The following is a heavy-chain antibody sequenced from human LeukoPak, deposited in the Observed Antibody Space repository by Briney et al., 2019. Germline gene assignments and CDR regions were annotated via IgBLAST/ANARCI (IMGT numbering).Heavy chain of an antibody. CDR1: GYTFTSYY. CDR3: ARGTGAPNYFDY. D-gene: IGHD7-27*01. Sequence: ASVKVSCKASGYTFTSYYIHWVRQAPGQGREWMAWINPNGGGTNYAQKFQGRVAVTRDSSISTAYMELSGLTSDDTAVFYCARGTGAPNYFDYGGQGTLVTVSS. CDR2: INPNGGGT. V-gene: IGHV1-2*02. J-gene: IGHJ4*02.